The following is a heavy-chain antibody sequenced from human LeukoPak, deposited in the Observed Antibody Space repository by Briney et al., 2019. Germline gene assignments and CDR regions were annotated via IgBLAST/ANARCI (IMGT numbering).Heavy chain of an antibody. CDR1: GGSISSGGYY. CDR3: ARVIKVVPAADDAFDI. CDR2: IYYSGST. V-gene: IGHV4-61*08. Sequence: SSETLSLTCTVSGGSISSGGYYWSWIRQHPGKGLEWIGYIYYSGSTNYNPSLKSRVTISVDTSKNQFSLKLSSVTAADTAVYYCARVIKVVPAADDAFDIWGQGTMVTVSS. J-gene: IGHJ3*02. D-gene: IGHD2-2*01.